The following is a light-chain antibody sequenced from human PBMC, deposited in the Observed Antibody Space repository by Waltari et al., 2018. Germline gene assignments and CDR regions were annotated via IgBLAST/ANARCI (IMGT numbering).Light chain of an antibody. J-gene: IGLJ2*01. CDR1: TLRRYY. Sequence: SSDLTQDPSVSVALGQTVRITCQGDTLRRYYASWYQQRPGQAPVLVLYGPGNRPSGIQDRFSGSTSGNTASLTITGAQAEDEADYYCHSRETFSTRLFGGGTRLTV. CDR3: HSRETFSTRL. CDR2: GPG. V-gene: IGLV3-19*01.